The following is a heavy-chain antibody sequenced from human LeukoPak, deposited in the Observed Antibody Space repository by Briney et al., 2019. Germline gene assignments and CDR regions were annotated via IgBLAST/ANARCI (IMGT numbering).Heavy chain of an antibody. Sequence: GGSLRLSCVASGFTFSSYAMNWVRQAPGKGLEWVSSISSSGIYIYYADSLKGRFTISRDNAKNSLYLQVNSLRAEDTAVYCCAREIAGRSFDSWGQGTLVTVFS. CDR2: ISSSGIYI. CDR1: GFTFSSYA. D-gene: IGHD6-6*01. V-gene: IGHV3-21*01. J-gene: IGHJ4*02. CDR3: AREIAGRSFDS.